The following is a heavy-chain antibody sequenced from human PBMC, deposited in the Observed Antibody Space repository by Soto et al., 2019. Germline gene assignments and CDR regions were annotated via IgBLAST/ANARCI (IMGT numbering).Heavy chain of an antibody. V-gene: IGHV1-69*05. Sequence: QVQLVQSGAEVKKPGSSVKVSCKASGGTFSSYAISWVRQAPGQGLEWMGGIIPIFGTANYAQKFQGRVTITPDESTSTADMELSSLRSEDTAVYYCARGRYYYGSGPSRLSYCYGMDVWGQWATVTGS. D-gene: IGHD3-10*01. CDR1: GGTFSSYA. CDR2: IIPIFGTA. J-gene: IGHJ6*02. CDR3: ARGRYYYGSGPSRLSYCYGMDV.